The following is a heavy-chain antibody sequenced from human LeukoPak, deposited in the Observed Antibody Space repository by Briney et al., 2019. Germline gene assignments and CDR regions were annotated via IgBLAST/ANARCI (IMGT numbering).Heavy chain of an antibody. J-gene: IGHJ4*02. CDR1: VYSFTRYW. Sequence: GGSLRILFKSSVYSFTRYWVIWVRQMRGKGLECLGSFYPCDSYIIYSPSFQGHVTISADKSISTAYLQWSSLKASDTAMFYCARPSVDGSGSYPYWGQGTLVTVSS. D-gene: IGHD3-10*01. V-gene: IGHV5-10-1*01. CDR2: FYPCDSYI. CDR3: ARPSVDGSGSYPY.